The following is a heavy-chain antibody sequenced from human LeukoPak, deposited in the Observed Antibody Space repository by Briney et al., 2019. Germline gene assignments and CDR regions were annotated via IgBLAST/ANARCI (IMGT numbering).Heavy chain of an antibody. CDR3: ARDCSSTSCYPE. D-gene: IGHD2-2*01. CDR2: IYYSGST. V-gene: IGHV4-59*01. J-gene: IGHJ4*02. CDR1: GGSISSYY. Sequence: SETLSLTCTVSGGSISSYYWSWIRQPPGKGLEWIGYIYYSGSTNYNPSLKSRVTISVGTSKNQFSLKLSSVTAADTAVYYCARDCSSTSCYPEWGQGTLVTVSS.